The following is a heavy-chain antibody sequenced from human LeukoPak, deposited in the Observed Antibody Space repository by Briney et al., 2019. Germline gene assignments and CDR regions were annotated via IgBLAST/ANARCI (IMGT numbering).Heavy chain of an antibody. D-gene: IGHD6-19*01. V-gene: IGHV4-30-2*02. CDR3: ARTDRYSSGWHFDY. CDR2: IYHSGST. J-gene: IGHJ4*02. Sequence: SQTLSLTCAVSGGSISSGGYSWSWIRQPPGKGLEWIGYIYHSGSTNYNPSLKSRVTISVDTSKNQFSLKLSSVTAADTAVYYCARTDRYSSGWHFDYWGQGTLVTVSS. CDR1: GGSISSGGYS.